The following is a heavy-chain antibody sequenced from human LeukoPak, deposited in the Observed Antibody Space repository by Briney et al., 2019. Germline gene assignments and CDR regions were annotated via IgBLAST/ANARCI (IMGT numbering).Heavy chain of an antibody. D-gene: IGHD1/OR15-1a*01. Sequence: SQALSLTCAICGDSVSSNSAAWYWIRQSPSRGLEWLGRTYCRSKWYTYYAVSVKGRITINSDTSKNQFSLQLNSVTPEDTAVYYCARGWGGNTDQWGQGTLVTVSS. V-gene: IGHV6-1*01. J-gene: IGHJ5*02. CDR3: ARGWGGNTDQ. CDR2: TYCRSKWYT. CDR1: GDSVSSNSAA.